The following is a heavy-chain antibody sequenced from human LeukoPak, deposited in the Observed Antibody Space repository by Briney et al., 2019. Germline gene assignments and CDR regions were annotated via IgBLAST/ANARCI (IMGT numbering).Heavy chain of an antibody. J-gene: IGHJ4*02. CDR3: ARINTIMATFDY. D-gene: IGHD5-24*01. Sequence: PSDTLSLTCTVCGYFINSNYYWGWIRQPPGKGLEWIATISHSGSTYYNPSLKSRVTISVETSKNQFSLKLSSVTAADTAVYYCARINTIMATFDYWGQGTLVTVSS. CDR2: ISHSGST. V-gene: IGHV4-38-2*02. CDR1: GYFINSNYY.